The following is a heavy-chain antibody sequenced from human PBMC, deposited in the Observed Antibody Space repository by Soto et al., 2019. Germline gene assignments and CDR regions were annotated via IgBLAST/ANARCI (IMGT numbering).Heavy chain of an antibody. CDR1: GFIFSDYD. J-gene: IGHJ6*02. CDR2: ISSSGSTI. Sequence: PGGSLRLSCAAAGFIFSDYDMNWVRQAPGKGLEWVSYISSSGSTIDYADSVKGRFTISRDNTKNSLYLQMNSLRAEDTAVYYCAREVDIVASFYYYGMDVWDQGPTVTVS. CDR3: AREVDIVASFYYYGMDV. V-gene: IGHV3-48*03. D-gene: IGHD5-12*01.